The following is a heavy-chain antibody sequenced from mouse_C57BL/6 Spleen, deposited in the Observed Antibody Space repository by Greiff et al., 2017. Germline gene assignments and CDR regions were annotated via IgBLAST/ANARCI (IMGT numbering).Heavy chain of an antibody. V-gene: IGHV1-50*01. CDR1: GYTFTSYW. CDR2: IDPSDSYT. Sequence: VQLQQPGAELVKPGASVKLSCKASGYTFTSYWMQWVKQRPGQGLEWIGEIDPSDSYTNYNQKFKGKATVTVDTSSSTAYMQLSSLTSEDSAVYYCARGYGYDYFDYWGQGTTLTVSS. D-gene: IGHD2-2*01. J-gene: IGHJ2*01. CDR3: ARGYGYDYFDY.